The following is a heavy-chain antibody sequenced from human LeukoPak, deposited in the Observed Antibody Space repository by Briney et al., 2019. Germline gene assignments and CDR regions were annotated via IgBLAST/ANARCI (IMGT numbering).Heavy chain of an antibody. CDR2: IYTSGST. D-gene: IGHD3-22*01. V-gene: IGHV4-61*02. CDR3: ARGGDTSGYYYFEYFHH. Sequence: NPSETLSLTCTVSGNSISSGDNYWSWIRQPAGKGLEWIGRIYTSGSTNYNPSLKSRVTISGDTSKNQFSVKLSSVTAADTAVYYCARGGDTSGYYYFEYFHHWGQGTLVTVSS. CDR1: GNSISSGDNY. J-gene: IGHJ1*01.